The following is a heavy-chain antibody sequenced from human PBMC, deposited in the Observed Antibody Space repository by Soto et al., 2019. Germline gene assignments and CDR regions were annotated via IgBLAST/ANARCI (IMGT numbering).Heavy chain of an antibody. CDR2: IDGRRSIM. Sequence: EVQLVESGGGLVQPGGALRLSCEASGFAFRSYSLSWVRQAPGKGLEWVAYIDGRRSIMYYAGSVEGRFAISRASAMSSLFLQLNSVRGADTAIYYCTSDNLPGEYREAFDLWRQGTVVTVSS. V-gene: IGHV3-48*04. J-gene: IGHJ3*01. CDR1: GFAFRSYS. D-gene: IGHD3-10*01. CDR3: TSDNLPGEYREAFDL.